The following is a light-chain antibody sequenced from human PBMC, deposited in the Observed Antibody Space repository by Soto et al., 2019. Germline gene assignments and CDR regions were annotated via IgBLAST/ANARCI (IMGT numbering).Light chain of an antibody. V-gene: IGKV1-5*01. CDR3: QPYNNWPLT. CDR1: QSISSW. J-gene: IGKJ4*01. CDR2: DAS. Sequence: DIQMTQSPSTLSASVGDSVTITCRASQSISSWLAWYQQKPGKAPNLLIYDASSLESGVPSRFSGSGSGTEFTLTISSLQPDDFATYYCQPYNNWPLTFGGGTKVDIK.